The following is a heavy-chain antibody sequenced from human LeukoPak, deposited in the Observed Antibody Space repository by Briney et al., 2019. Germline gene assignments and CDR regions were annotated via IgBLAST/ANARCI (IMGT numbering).Heavy chain of an antibody. CDR3: ARDADDQSGYYSSRLYYYGMDV. CDR1: GYTFTSYG. Sequence: GASVKVSCKASGYTFTSYGISWVRQAPGQGLEWMGWISAYNGNTNYAQKLQGRVTMTTDTSTSTAYMELRSLRSDDTAVYYCARDADDQSGYYSSRLYYYGMDVWGQGTTVTVSS. J-gene: IGHJ6*02. CDR2: ISAYNGNT. D-gene: IGHD3-22*01. V-gene: IGHV1-18*01.